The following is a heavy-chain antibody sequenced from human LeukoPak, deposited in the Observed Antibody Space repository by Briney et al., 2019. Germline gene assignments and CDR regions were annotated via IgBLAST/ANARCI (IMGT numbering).Heavy chain of an antibody. D-gene: IGHD3-10*01. CDR1: GGSISSGDYY. V-gene: IGHV4-31*03. J-gene: IGHJ6*02. CDR2: IYYSGST. Sequence: SETLFLTCTVSGGSISSGDYYWSWLRQPPGKGLEWIGYIYYSGSTYYNPSLKSRVTISVDTSKNQFSLKLSSVTAADTAVYYCARATLSLRGANYYYYGMDVWGQGTTVTVSS. CDR3: ARATLSLRGANYYYYGMDV.